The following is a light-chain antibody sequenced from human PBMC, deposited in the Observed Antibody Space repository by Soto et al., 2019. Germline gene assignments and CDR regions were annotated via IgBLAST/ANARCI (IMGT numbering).Light chain of an antibody. CDR1: QSVSSN. CDR2: GAS. Sequence: EVVMPQSIGTLSVCPGEKGSLCWRASQSVSSNLAWYQQKPGQAPRLLIYGASTSASGIPARFSGSGSGTEFTLTISSLQSEDFAVYYCQQYNNWPRTFGEGTKVDI. J-gene: IGKJ1*01. V-gene: IGKV3-15*01. CDR3: QQYNNWPRT.